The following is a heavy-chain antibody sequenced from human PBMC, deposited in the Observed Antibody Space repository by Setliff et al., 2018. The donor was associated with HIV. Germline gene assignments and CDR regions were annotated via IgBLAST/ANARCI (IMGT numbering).Heavy chain of an antibody. CDR3: ARDGGSYSEYFQH. V-gene: IGHV3-21*01. CDR1: GFTFSSYS. D-gene: IGHD1-26*01. Sequence: PGGSLRLSCAASGFTFSSYSMNWVRQAPGKGLEWVSSISSSSSYIYYADSVKGRFTISRDNAKNSLYLQMNSLRAEDTAVYYCARDGGSYSEYFQHWGQGTLVTVSS. CDR2: ISSSSSYI. J-gene: IGHJ1*01.